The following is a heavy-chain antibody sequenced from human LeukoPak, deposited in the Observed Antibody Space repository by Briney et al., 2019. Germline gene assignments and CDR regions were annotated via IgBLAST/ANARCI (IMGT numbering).Heavy chain of an antibody. V-gene: IGHV3-7*01. Sequence: PGGSLRLSCAASGFTFSGYWMSWVRQAPGKGLEWVANIKQDGSEKYYVDSVRGRFTISRDNSKNTLYLQMNSLRAEDTAVYYCAKEKYDTSGYYHDYWGQGTLVTVSS. J-gene: IGHJ4*02. CDR1: GFTFSGYW. CDR3: AKEKYDTSGYYHDY. CDR2: IKQDGSEK. D-gene: IGHD3-22*01.